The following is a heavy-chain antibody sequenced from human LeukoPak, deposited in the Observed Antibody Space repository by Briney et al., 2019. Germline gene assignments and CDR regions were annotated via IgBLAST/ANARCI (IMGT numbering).Heavy chain of an antibody. CDR3: ARGYAYGPNYYFDY. V-gene: IGHV4-59*01. J-gene: IGHJ4*02. Sequence: PSETLSLTCSFSGGSISNYYSSWVRQPPGKGLEWIGYIYYSGSTDYNPSLKSRVTISIDTSKNHFSLRLSSVTAADTASYYCARGYAYGPNYYFDYWGQGTLVTVSS. CDR1: GGSISNYY. CDR2: IYYSGST. D-gene: IGHD5-18*01.